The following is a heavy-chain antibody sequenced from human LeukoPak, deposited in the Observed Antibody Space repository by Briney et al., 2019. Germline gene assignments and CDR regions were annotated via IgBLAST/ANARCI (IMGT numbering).Heavy chain of an antibody. CDR3: ARDLGPYSSGWYAPGYWYFDL. CDR1: GYSFTGYY. Sequence: ASVEVSCKASGYSFTGYYIHWVRQAPGQGLEWMGWINPNSGGTNYAQNFQARVTMTRDTSISTAYMELSRLRSDDTAVYYCARDLGPYSSGWYAPGYWYFDLWGRGTLVTVSS. D-gene: IGHD6-19*01. J-gene: IGHJ2*01. V-gene: IGHV1-2*02. CDR2: INPNSGGT.